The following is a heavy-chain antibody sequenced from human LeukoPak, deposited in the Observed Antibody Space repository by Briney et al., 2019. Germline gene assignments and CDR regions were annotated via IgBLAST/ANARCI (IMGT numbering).Heavy chain of an antibody. Sequence: ASVKVSCMASGYTFTGYYMHCVRQAPGQGLEWMGWINPNSGGTNYAQEFQGRVTMTWDTSISTAYMELSRLRSEDTAVYYCARDPPITMVRGVIMQTREYYYYGMDVWGQGTTVTVSS. CDR3: ARDPPITMVRGVIMQTREYYYYGMDV. J-gene: IGHJ6*02. D-gene: IGHD3-10*01. CDR2: INPNSGGT. CDR1: GYTFTGYY. V-gene: IGHV1-2*02.